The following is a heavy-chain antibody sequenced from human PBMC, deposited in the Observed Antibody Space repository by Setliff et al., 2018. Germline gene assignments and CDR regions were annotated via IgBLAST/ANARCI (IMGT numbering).Heavy chain of an antibody. CDR1: GYIFNTFG. Sequence: ASVKVSCKASGYIFNTFGINWMRRAPGQGLEWIGWISPYNGDTKYAQNLQGRVTLTTDTSTSTAYVEVRSLRSDDTAVYYCARSPPNRGSGSGWYGDFWGQGTLVTVSS. CDR3: ARSPPNRGSGSGWYGDF. D-gene: IGHD6-19*01. J-gene: IGHJ4*02. V-gene: IGHV1-18*01. CDR2: ISPYNGDT.